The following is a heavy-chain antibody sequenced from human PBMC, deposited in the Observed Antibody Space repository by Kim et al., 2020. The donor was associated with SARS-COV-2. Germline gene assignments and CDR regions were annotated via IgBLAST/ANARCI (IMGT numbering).Heavy chain of an antibody. CDR3: AKAVRGTTMIVVVIVDY. CDR2: ISGSGGST. J-gene: IGHJ4*02. V-gene: IGHV3-23*01. Sequence: GGSLRLSCAASGFTFSSYAMSWVRQAPGKGLEWVSAISGSGGSTYYADSVKGRFTISRDNSKNTLYLQMNSLRAEDTAVYYCAKAVRGTTMIVVVIVDYWGQGTLVTVSS. D-gene: IGHD3-22*01. CDR1: GFTFSSYA.